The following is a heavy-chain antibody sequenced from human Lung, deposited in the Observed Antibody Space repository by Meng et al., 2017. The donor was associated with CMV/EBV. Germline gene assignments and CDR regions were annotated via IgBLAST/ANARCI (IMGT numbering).Heavy chain of an antibody. CDR3: AREGYSYGFGGLFDY. Sequence: GGSXRLXCAASGFTFSSYAMHWVRQAPGKGLEWVAVISYDGSNKYYADSVKGRFTISRDNSKNTLYLQMNSLRAEDTAVYYCAREGYSYGFGGLFDYWGQGNXVTVSS. J-gene: IGHJ4*02. V-gene: IGHV3-30*04. CDR1: GFTFSSYA. CDR2: ISYDGSNK. D-gene: IGHD5-18*01.